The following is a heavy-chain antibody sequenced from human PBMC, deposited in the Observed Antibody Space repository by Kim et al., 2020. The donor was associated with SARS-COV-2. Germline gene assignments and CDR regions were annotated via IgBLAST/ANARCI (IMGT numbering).Heavy chain of an antibody. CDR1: GGSISSYY. CDR3: ARVEVGYSSCWYPDY. V-gene: IGHV4-59*12. J-gene: IGHJ4*02. CDR2: IYYSGST. Sequence: SETLSLTCTVSGGSISSYYWSWIRQPPGKGLEWIGYIYYSGSTNYNPSLKSRVTISVDTSKNQFSLKLSSVTAADTAVYYCARVEVGYSSCWYPDYWGQGTLVTVSS. D-gene: IGHD6-19*01.